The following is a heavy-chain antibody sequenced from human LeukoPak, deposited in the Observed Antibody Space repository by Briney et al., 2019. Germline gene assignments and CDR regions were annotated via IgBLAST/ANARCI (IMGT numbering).Heavy chain of an antibody. D-gene: IGHD5-18*01. J-gene: IGHJ4*02. V-gene: IGHV3-30*18. CDR2: ISYDGSNK. CDR3: AKDRGDQSWIQLWLPPHFDY. Sequence: GGSLRLSCAASGFTFSSYGMHWVRQAPGKGLEWVAVISYDGSNKYYADSVKGRFTISRDNSKNTLYLQMNSLRAEDTAVYYCAKDRGDQSWIQLWLPPHFDYWGQGTLVTVSS. CDR1: GFTFSSYG.